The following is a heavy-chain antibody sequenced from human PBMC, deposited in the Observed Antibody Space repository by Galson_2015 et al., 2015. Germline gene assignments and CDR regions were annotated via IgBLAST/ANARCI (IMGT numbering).Heavy chain of an antibody. J-gene: IGHJ4*02. CDR3: ARGWGGLVYGGNRAYFDS. Sequence: SVKVSCKASGYTFTTYYMHWVRQAPGQGLEWMGIINPSGGTTSYAQKFQGRVTLTTDTSTTTVSMDLSSLRSDDTAVYYCARGWGGLVYGGNRAYFDSGGQGTLVTVSS. V-gene: IGHV1-46*01. CDR2: INPSGGTT. D-gene: IGHD4-23*01. CDR1: GYTFTTYY.